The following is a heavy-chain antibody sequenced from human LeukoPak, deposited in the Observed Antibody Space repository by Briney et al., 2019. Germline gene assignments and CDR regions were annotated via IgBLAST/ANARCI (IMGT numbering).Heavy chain of an antibody. CDR1: GGTFSSYA. D-gene: IGHD3-22*01. V-gene: IGHV1-69*13. Sequence: ASVKVSCKAFGGTFSSYAISWVRQAPGQGLEWMGGIIPIFGTANYAQKFQGRVTITADESTSTAYMELSSLRSEDTAVYYCARGTYYYDSSGYFFWGDAFDIWGQGTMVTVSS. CDR2: IIPIFGTA. J-gene: IGHJ3*02. CDR3: ARGTYYYDSSGYFFWGDAFDI.